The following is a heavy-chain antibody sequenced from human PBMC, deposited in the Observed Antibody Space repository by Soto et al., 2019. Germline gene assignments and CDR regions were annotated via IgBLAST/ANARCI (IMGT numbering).Heavy chain of an antibody. J-gene: IGHJ6*02. CDR3: ARWHGGTQWDYYYHGMDV. CDR2: IYPGDSDT. CDR1: GYSFTSYW. D-gene: IGHD1-26*01. V-gene: IGHV5-51*01. Sequence: GESLKISCKGSGYSFTSYWIGWARQMPGKGLAWMGIIYPGDSDTRYSPSFQGQVTISADKSISTAYLQWSSLKPSDTAMYYCARWHGGTQWDYYYHGMDVWGQGTTVTVSS.